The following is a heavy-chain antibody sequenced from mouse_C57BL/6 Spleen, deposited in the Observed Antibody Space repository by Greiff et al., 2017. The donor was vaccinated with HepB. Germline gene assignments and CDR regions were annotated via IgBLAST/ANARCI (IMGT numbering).Heavy chain of an antibody. J-gene: IGHJ1*03. CDR2: IYPSDSET. CDR1: GYTFTSYW. D-gene: IGHD2-4*01. V-gene: IGHV1-61*01. Sequence: QVQLQQPGAELVRPGSSVKLSCKASGYTFTSYWMVWVKQRPGQGLEWIGNIYPSDSETHYNQKFKDKATLTVDTSSSTAYMHLSSLTSEDSAVYYCARYGADYGCWGTGTTVTVSS. CDR3: ARYGADYGC.